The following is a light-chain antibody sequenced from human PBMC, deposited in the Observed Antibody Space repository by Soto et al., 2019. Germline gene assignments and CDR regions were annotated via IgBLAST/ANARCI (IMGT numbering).Light chain of an antibody. V-gene: IGLV2-14*03. CDR3: SSYTRSTTRV. Sequence: QSALTQPASVSGSPGQSITISCTGTSSDVGGYNYVSWYQQYPGKAPKLIIYDVTNRPSGISTRFSGSKSGNTASLTISGLQAEDEADYYCSSYTRSTTRVFGGGTQLTVL. J-gene: IGLJ2*01. CDR1: SSDVGGYNY. CDR2: DVT.